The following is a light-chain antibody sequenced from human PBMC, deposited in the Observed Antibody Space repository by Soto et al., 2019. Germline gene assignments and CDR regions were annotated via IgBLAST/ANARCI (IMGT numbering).Light chain of an antibody. Sequence: DIQMTQSPSSLSASVGERVTITCQASQDISNYLNWYQQKPGKAPKLLIYDASNLETGVPSRFSGSGSGTDFTFTISSLEPEDIATYYCQQYDKLPVTFGPGTKVDIK. CDR1: QDISNY. CDR3: QQYDKLPVT. V-gene: IGKV1-33*01. CDR2: DAS. J-gene: IGKJ3*01.